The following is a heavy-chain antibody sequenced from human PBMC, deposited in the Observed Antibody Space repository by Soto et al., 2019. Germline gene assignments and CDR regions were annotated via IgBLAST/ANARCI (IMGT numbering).Heavy chain of an antibody. D-gene: IGHD1-26*01. J-gene: IGHJ4*02. CDR3: ARDQYSGSFLY. CDR1: GYTFTGYY. CDR2: IIPSSGST. V-gene: IGHV1-2*02. Sequence: QVHLVQSGAEVKKAGASVKVSCKASGYTFTGYYMHWVRQVPGQGVEWMGWIIPSSGSTNYAQKSQGRVTMTRDTSIATAYMELSRLTSDDTAVYYCARDQYSGSFLYWGQGTLVTVSS.